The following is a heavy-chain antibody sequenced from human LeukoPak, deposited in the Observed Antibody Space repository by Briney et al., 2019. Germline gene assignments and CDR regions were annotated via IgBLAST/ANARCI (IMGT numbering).Heavy chain of an antibody. J-gene: IGHJ4*02. D-gene: IGHD3-10*01. V-gene: IGHV3-72*01. CDR2: SRSKTNRYTT. CDR1: GFTFSDHY. Sequence: PGGSLRLSCAASGFTFSDHYLDWVRQAPGKGLEWVGRSRSKTNRYTTQYAASVKGRFTISRDDSKNSLYLQMNSLKTEDTAVYFCARGGVDYYGSGTYYLMYYFDYWGQGALVTVSS. CDR3: ARGGVDYYGSGTYYLMYYFDY.